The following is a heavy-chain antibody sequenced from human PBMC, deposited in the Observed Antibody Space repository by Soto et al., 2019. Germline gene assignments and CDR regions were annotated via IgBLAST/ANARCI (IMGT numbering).Heavy chain of an antibody. Sequence: QVQLQESGPGLVRPSGTLSLTCAVSGGSISSAHWWSWVRQPPGKGLEWIGEISHSGRTSYNPSRKSRVTISVDKSIDQSSLYLSSVTAVDTAFYYCARGMPAANQGSYYCDYWGQGTPVTVSS. CDR1: GGSISSAHW. V-gene: IGHV4-4*02. CDR2: ISHSGRT. CDR3: ARGMPAANQGSYYCDY. D-gene: IGHD6-13*01. J-gene: IGHJ4*02.